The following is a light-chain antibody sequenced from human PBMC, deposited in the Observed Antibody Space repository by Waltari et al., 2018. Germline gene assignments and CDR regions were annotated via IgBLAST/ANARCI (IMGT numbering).Light chain of an antibody. V-gene: IGLV1-51*01. CDR1: SPNIGNNY. J-gene: IGLJ2*01. CDR3: GTWDSRMSVAV. Sequence: QSVLTQPPSVSAASGPKVTISCSGSSPNIGNNYVSWYQQFPGTAPKLLIYENGKRPCVMPGWFSGSKSGPSATLDIHGLQTGDEADYYCGTWDSRMSVAVLGGGTKVTVL. CDR2: ENG.